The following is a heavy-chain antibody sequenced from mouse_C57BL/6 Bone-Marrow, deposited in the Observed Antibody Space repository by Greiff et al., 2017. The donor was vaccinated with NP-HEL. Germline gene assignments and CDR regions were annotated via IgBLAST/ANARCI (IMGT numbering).Heavy chain of an antibody. D-gene: IGHD1-1*01. CDR3: VRHEILRFYAMDY. V-gene: IGHV10-1*01. Sequence: EVQLQQSGGGLVQPKGSLKLSCAASGFSFNTYAMNWVRQAPGKGLEWVARIRSKSNNYATYYADSVKDRFTISRDDSESMLYLQMNNLKTEDTAMYYCVRHEILRFYAMDYWGQGTSVTVSS. CDR1: GFSFNTYA. CDR2: IRSKSNNYAT. J-gene: IGHJ4*01.